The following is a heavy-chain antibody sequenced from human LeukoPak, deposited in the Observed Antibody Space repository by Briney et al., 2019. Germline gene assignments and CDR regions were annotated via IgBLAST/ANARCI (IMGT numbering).Heavy chain of an antibody. Sequence: ASVKVSCKASGYTFTSYYIHWVRQAPGQGLEWMGIINPSGGNTYYAQKFQGRVTMTRDTSTSTVYMELSSLRSADTAVYYCAKSLLGGYDFDYWGQGTLVTVSS. CDR3: AKSLLGGYDFDY. CDR2: INPSGGNT. D-gene: IGHD3-10*01. V-gene: IGHV1-46*01. J-gene: IGHJ4*02. CDR1: GYTFTSYY.